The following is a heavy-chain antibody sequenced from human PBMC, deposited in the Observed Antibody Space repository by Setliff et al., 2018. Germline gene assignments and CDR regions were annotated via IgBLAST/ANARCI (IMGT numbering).Heavy chain of an antibody. V-gene: IGHV3-33*06. CDR2: IWYDGTNK. CDR3: AKESANYYYYMDV. CDR1: GFTFSSYG. J-gene: IGHJ6*03. Sequence: GGSLRLSCAASGFTFSSYGMHWVRQAPGKGLEWVAVIWYDGTNKYYADSVKGRFTISRDNSKNTLYLQMNGMRAEDTSVYYCAKESANYYYYMDVWGKGTTVTVSS.